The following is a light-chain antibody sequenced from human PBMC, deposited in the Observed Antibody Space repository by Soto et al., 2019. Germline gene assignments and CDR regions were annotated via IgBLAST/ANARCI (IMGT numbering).Light chain of an antibody. CDR2: EVS. Sequence: QSALTQPASVSGSPGQSITISCTGTSSDVGGYNYVSWYQQHPGKAPKLMIYEVSNRPSGVSNRFSASKSGNTASLTISGLQAEDEADYYCSSYTSSATWVFGGGTKVTVL. V-gene: IGLV2-14*01. CDR3: SSYTSSATWV. J-gene: IGLJ3*02. CDR1: SSDVGGYNY.